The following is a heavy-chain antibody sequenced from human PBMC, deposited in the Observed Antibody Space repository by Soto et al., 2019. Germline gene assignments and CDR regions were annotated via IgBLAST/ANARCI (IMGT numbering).Heavy chain of an antibody. J-gene: IGHJ4*02. CDR3: ARMTTVTKIDY. Sequence: QVHLQESGPGVVKPSETLFLTCSVSGSSVTSGSYYWSWVRQPPVKGLEFIGYIYFTGSRNYNPSFKSRATISVDPSKIQFSLTLTSVTAADTAMYFCARMTTVTKIDYWGQGTPVSVSS. CDR2: IYFTGSR. CDR1: GSSVTSGSYY. V-gene: IGHV4-61*01. D-gene: IGHD4-17*01.